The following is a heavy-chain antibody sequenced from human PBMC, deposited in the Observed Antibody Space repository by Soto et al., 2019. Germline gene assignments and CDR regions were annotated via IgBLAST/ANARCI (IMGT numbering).Heavy chain of an antibody. Sequence: SETLSLTCAVYGGSFSGYYWSWIRQPPGKGLEWIGEINHSGSTNYNPSLKSRVTISVDTSKNQFSLKLSSVTAADTAVYYCARFTLTAPGGFDYWGQGTLVTVSS. V-gene: IGHV4-34*01. CDR2: INHSGST. D-gene: IGHD2-21*02. CDR1: GGSFSGYY. CDR3: ARFTLTAPGGFDY. J-gene: IGHJ4*02.